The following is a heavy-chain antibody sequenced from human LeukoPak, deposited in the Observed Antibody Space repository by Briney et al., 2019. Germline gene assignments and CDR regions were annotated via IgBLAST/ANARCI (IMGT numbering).Heavy chain of an antibody. CDR3: ARHSGDYSNYEVDY. J-gene: IGHJ4*02. CDR1: GSSFTSYW. Sequence: GESLEISCKGSGSSFTSYWIGWVRQLPGKGQEWMGIIYPGDSDTRYSPSFQGQVTISADKSISTAYLQWSSLKASDTAMYYCARHSGDYSNYEVDYWGQGTLVTVSS. D-gene: IGHD4-4*01. CDR2: IYPGDSDT. V-gene: IGHV5-51*01.